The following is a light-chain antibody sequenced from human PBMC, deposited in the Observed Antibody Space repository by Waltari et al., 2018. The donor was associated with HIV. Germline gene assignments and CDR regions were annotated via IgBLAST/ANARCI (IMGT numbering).Light chain of an antibody. CDR2: EDN. CDR3: QTWDSGTAV. CDR1: KLVDKY. J-gene: IGLJ2*01. Sequence: SYELTQPSSVSVSPGQTAIITCSGNKLVDKYICWYQQKSGQSPVLVIYEDNKRPSGIPKRFCGSNSGNTATLTISGTQAMDESDYYCQTWDSGTAVFGGGTKLTVL. V-gene: IGLV3-1*01.